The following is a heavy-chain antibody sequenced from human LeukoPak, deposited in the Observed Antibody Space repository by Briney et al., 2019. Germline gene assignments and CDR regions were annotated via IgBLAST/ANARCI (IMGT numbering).Heavy chain of an antibody. CDR1: GGSFSGYY. CDR3: ARGRIASGAYYYSMDV. CDR2: INHSGST. D-gene: IGHD2-21*01. J-gene: IGHJ6*03. V-gene: IGHV4-34*01. Sequence: SETLSLTCAVFGGSFSGYYWSWIRQPPGKGLEWIGEINHSGSTIYNPSFKSRVTISVDTSKNQASLKLSSVTAADTAVYYCARGRIASGAYYYSMDVWGKGTTVTVSS.